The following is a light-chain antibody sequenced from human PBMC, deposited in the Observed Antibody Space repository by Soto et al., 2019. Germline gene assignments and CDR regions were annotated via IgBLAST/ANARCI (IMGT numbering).Light chain of an antibody. Sequence: EIVLTQSPGTLSLSPGQRATLSCRASESISRDYLAWYQQRLGQAPRLLIYGASSGATGIPDRFSGSGSGTDFTLTISRREPEDFAIYCCQQYGGVPYTVGQGNKLEIK. V-gene: IGKV3-20*01. CDR3: QQYGGVPYT. CDR2: GAS. J-gene: IGKJ2*01. CDR1: ESISRDY.